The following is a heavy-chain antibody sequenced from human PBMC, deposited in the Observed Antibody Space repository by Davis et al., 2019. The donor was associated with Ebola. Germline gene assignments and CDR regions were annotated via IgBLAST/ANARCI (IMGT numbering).Heavy chain of an antibody. CDR3: ARATGVVVVPAASNWFDP. J-gene: IGHJ5*02. CDR2: INPSGGST. Sequence: ASVKVSCKASGYTFTSYYMHWVRQAPGQGLEWMGIINPSGGSTSYAQKFQGRVTMTRDTSTSTVYMELSSLRSEDTAVYYCARATGVVVVPAASNWFDPWGQGTLVTVSS. D-gene: IGHD2-2*01. V-gene: IGHV1-46*01. CDR1: GYTFTSYY.